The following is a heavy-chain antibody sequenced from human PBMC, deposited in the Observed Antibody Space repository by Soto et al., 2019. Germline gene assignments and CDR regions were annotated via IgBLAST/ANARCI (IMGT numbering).Heavy chain of an antibody. CDR2: INHSGST. Sequence: PSETLSLTCAVYGGSFRGYYWSWIRQPPGKGLEWIGEINHSGSTNYNPSLKSRVTISVDTSKNQFSLKLSSVTAADTAVYYCARRSGYYYYGMDVWGQGTTVTVSS. V-gene: IGHV4-34*01. D-gene: IGHD3-10*01. CDR3: ARRSGYYYYGMDV. CDR1: GGSFRGYY. J-gene: IGHJ6*02.